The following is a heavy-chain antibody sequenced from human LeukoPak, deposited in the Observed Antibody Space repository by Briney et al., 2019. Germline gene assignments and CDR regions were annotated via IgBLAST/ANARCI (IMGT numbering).Heavy chain of an antibody. J-gene: IGHJ6*04. CDR3: ARGTPIVVVPAAKYHYGMDV. CDR2: INPSGGST. CDR1: GYTFTSYY. D-gene: IGHD2-2*01. V-gene: IGHV1-46*01. Sequence: ASVKVSCKASGYTFTSYYMHWVRQAPGQGLEWMGIINPSGGSTSYAQKFQGRVTMTRDTSTSTVYMELSSLRSEDTAVYYCARGTPIVVVPAAKYHYGMDVWGKGTTVTVSS.